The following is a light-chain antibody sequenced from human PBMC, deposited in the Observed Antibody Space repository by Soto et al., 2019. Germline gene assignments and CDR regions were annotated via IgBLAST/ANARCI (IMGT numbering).Light chain of an antibody. J-gene: IGKJ1*01. CDR1: QSVSSSY. V-gene: IGKV3-20*01. Sequence: EIVLTQSPATLSLSPGERATLSCRASQSVSSSYLAWYQQKPGQAPRLLIYGASNRATGIQDRFSGSGSGTDFTLTISRLEPEDFAVYDCQQYGSSGTFGQGTKVDIK. CDR3: QQYGSSGT. CDR2: GAS.